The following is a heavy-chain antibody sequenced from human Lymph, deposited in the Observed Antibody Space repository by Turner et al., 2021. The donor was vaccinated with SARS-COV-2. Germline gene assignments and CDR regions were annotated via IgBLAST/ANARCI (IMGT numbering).Heavy chain of an antibody. J-gene: IGHJ6*02. CDR3: AYSLFWSGYYLV. V-gene: IGHV1-3*01. CDR2: INSGNGDT. CDR1: GYTFTTYA. D-gene: IGHD3-3*01. Sequence: QVHLVQSGAEVKKPGASGKVSCKASGYTFTTYAMHWVRQGPGHRLEWMGWINSGNGDTKYSQKFKGRVTITRDTSASTVYMELSSLRSEDTAVYYCAYSLFWSGYYLVWGQGTTVTVSS.